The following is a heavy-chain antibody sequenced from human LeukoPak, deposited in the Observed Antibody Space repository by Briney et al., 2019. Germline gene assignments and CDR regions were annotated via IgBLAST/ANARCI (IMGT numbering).Heavy chain of an antibody. CDR1: GFTFSSYA. D-gene: IGHD3-9*01. Sequence: GGSLRLSCAASGFTFSSYAMSWVRQAPGKGLEWVSAISGSGGSTYYADSVKGRFTISRDNSKNTLYLQMNSLRAEDTAVYYCTTDRYYDILTGYSTFDYWGQGTLVTVSS. V-gene: IGHV3-23*01. CDR3: TTDRYYDILTGYSTFDY. J-gene: IGHJ4*02. CDR2: ISGSGGST.